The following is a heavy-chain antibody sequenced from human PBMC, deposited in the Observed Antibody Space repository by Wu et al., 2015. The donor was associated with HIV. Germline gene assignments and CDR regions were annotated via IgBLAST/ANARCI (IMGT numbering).Heavy chain of an antibody. J-gene: IGHJ6*03. CDR2: INPSGGST. Sequence: QVQLVQSGAEVKKPGASVKVSCKASGYTFTSYYMHWVRQAPGQGLEWMGIINPSGGSTSYAQKFQGRVTMTRDTSTSTVYMELSSLRSEDTAVYYCARDRWVTTVVTPEWYYYYMDVWGKGTTVTVSS. V-gene: IGHV1-46*03. CDR1: GYTFTSYY. D-gene: IGHD4-23*01. CDR3: ARDRWVTTVVTPEWYYYYMDV.